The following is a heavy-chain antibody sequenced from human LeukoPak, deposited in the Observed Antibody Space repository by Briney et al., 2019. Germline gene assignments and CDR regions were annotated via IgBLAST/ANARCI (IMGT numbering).Heavy chain of an antibody. J-gene: IGHJ6*02. CDR2: INSDGSST. D-gene: IGHD2-2*01. V-gene: IGHV3-74*01. CDR3: ARGPRSCSSTSSHHRVYYYGMDV. CDR1: GFTFSSYW. Sequence: GGSLRLSCAASGFTFSSYWMHWVRQAPGKGLVWVSRINSDGSSTSYADSVKGRFTISRDNAKNTLYLQMNSLRAEDTAVYYCARGPRSCSSTSSHHRVYYYGMDVWGQGTTVTVSS.